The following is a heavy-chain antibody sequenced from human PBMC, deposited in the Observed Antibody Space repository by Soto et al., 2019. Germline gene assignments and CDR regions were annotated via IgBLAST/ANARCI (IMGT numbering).Heavy chain of an antibody. CDR2: IRVDNGST. V-gene: IGHV1-18*01. CDR1: GYTFIEYG. D-gene: IGHD4-17*01. Sequence: QVQLVQSGAEVKKPGASVKVSCKASGYTFIEYGISWVRQAPGQGLEWMGWIRVDNGSTNYAQKFRDRVVMTIDRSTTTAYMEMSSLRSDDTAVYYCARDGYGALPIDSWGQGTLVTVSS. J-gene: IGHJ4*02. CDR3: ARDGYGALPIDS.